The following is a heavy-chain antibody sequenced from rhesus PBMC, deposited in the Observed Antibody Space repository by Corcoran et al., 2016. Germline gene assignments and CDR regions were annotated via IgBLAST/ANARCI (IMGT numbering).Heavy chain of an antibody. J-gene: IGHJ4*01. Sequence: QVQLQESGPGLGKPLETLSLTCAVSGGSFSSNYWSWLRPPPGKGLGGIGYIYGSGSSTNYNPSLKSRVTLSVDTSKNQFSLKLSSVTAADTAVYYCARVEYGTSYDYWGQGVLVTVSS. CDR2: IYGSGSST. CDR1: GGSFSSNY. CDR3: ARVEYGTSYDY. D-gene: IGHD4-29*01. V-gene: IGHV4S11*01.